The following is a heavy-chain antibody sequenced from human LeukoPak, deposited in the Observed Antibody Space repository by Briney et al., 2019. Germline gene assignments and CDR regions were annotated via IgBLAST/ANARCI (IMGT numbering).Heavy chain of an antibody. V-gene: IGHV4-59*01. Sequence: SETLSLTCTVSGGSISSYYWSWIRQPPGKGLEWIGYIYYSGSTNYNPSLKSRVTISVDTSKNQFSLKLSSVTAADTAVYYCARDSGYEGYHYMDVWGKGTTVTVSS. CDR2: IYYSGST. D-gene: IGHD3-22*01. CDR3: ARDSGYEGYHYMDV. J-gene: IGHJ6*03. CDR1: GGSISSYY.